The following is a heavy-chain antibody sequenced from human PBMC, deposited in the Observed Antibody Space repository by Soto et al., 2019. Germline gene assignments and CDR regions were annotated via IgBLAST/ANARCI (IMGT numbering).Heavy chain of an antibody. CDR1: GYSFAGYW. CDR3: ARQIYDSDTGPNFQYYFDS. V-gene: IGHV5-10-1*01. CDR2: IDPSDSQT. J-gene: IGHJ4*02. Sequence: GESPNISCKGSGYSFAGYWITWVRQKPGKGLEWMGRIDPSDSQTYYSPSFRGHVTISVTKSITTVFLQWSSLRASDTAMYYCARQIYDSDTGPNFQYYFDSWGQGTPVTVSS. D-gene: IGHD3-22*01.